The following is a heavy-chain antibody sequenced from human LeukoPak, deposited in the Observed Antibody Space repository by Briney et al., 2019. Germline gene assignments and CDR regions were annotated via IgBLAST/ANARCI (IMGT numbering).Heavy chain of an antibody. Sequence: ASVKVSCKASGYTFTGSYMHWVRQAPGQGLEWMGWINPNSGGTNYAQKFQGRVTMTRDTSINTAYMELSSLRSDDTAVYYCAREEVSVISDTCCSRLGYWGQGTVVTVSS. CDR1: GYTFTGSY. J-gene: IGHJ4*02. V-gene: IGHV1-2*02. CDR3: AREEVSVISDTCCSRLGY. D-gene: IGHD3-10*01. CDR2: INPNSGGT.